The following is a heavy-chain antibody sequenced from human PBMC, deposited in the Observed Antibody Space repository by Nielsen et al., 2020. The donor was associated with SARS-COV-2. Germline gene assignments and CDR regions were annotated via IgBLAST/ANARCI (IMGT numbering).Heavy chain of an antibody. J-gene: IGHJ4*02. CDR1: GFSLTTSGVG. CDR3: ARSALYTSGWFFVS. D-gene: IGHD6-19*01. Sequence: SGPMLVNPTQTLTLTCRFSGFSLTTSGVGVGWIRQPPGKALEWLAVISWDDNRLYNPSLKSRLTITKDPSKDEVLLTMTNVDPMDTATYFCARSALYTSGWFFVSWGRGTLVTASS. CDR2: ISWDDNR. V-gene: IGHV2-5*02.